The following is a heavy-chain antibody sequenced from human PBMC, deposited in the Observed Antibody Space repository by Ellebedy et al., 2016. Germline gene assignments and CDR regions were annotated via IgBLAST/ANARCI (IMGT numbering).Heavy chain of an antibody. CDR2: ISVYNGNT. Sequence: ASVKVSCKTSTYSFSNFTITWVRQAPGQGLEWMGWISVYNGNTNYAQNLQDRVTMTTDTPTSTTYMELRNLRSDDTAMYYCAREEVAVTGSRAWYFDLWGRGTLVTVSS. D-gene: IGHD6-19*01. J-gene: IGHJ2*01. V-gene: IGHV1-18*01. CDR1: TYSFSNFT. CDR3: AREEVAVTGSRAWYFDL.